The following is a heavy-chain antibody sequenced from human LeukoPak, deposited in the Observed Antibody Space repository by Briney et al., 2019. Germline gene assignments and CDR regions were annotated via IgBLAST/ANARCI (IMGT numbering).Heavy chain of an antibody. J-gene: IGHJ5*02. Sequence: QTGGSLRLSCAASGITFSSYAMHWVRQAPGKGLEYVSAISGDGASTFYANAVKGRFTISRDNSKNTLYLQMGSLRAEDMAVYHCARVRSSPEYDWFDPWGQGTLVTVSS. CDR1: GITFSSYA. V-gene: IGHV3-64*01. D-gene: IGHD6-6*01. CDR3: ARVRSSPEYDWFDP. CDR2: ISGDGAST.